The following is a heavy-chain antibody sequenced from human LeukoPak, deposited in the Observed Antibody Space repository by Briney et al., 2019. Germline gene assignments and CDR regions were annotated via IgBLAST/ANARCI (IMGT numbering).Heavy chain of an antibody. CDR1: GYTFTSYG. CDR2: ISAYNGNT. Sequence: GASVKVSCKASGYTFTSYGISWVRQAPGQGLEWMGWISAYNGNTNYAQKLQGRVTMARDTSTSTVYMELSSLRSEDTAVYYCARAERPGRAAITSAFDIWGQGTMVTVSS. CDR3: ARAERPGRAAITSAFDI. V-gene: IGHV1-18*01. J-gene: IGHJ3*02. D-gene: IGHD2-2*01.